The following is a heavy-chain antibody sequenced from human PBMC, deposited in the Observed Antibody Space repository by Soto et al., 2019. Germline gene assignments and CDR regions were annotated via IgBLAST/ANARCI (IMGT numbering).Heavy chain of an antibody. Sequence: QVQLVESGGGVVQPGRSLRLSCAASGFTFSSYAMHWVRQAPGKGLEWVAVISYDGSNKYYADSVKGRFTISRDNSKNTLYLQMNRLRAEDTAVYYCASWGISSLDYYYYYYGMDVWGQGTTVTVSS. CDR1: GFTFSSYA. CDR2: ISYDGSNK. CDR3: ASWGISSLDYYYYYYGMDV. J-gene: IGHJ6*02. D-gene: IGHD2-21*01. V-gene: IGHV3-30-3*01.